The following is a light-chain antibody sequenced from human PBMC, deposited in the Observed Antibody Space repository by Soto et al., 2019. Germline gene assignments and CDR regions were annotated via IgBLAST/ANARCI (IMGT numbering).Light chain of an antibody. CDR2: DVN. CDR1: SSDVGAYIF. Sequence: QSVLTQPPSASGSPGQSVTISCNGTSSDVGAYIFVSWYQQHPGKAPKLMVYDVNRRPPGVPDRFFGSKSGNTASLTVSGLQAEDEADYYCVSFAGGTYVFGTGTKVTVL. CDR3: VSFAGGTYV. J-gene: IGLJ1*01. V-gene: IGLV2-8*01.